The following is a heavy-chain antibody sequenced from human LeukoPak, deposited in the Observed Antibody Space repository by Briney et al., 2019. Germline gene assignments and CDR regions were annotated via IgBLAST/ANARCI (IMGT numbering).Heavy chain of an antibody. D-gene: IGHD5-12*01. Sequence: GGTLRLSCAASGFTFSNYGMSWVRQAPGKGLEWVSGISGSGGSTYYADSVKGRFTISRDNSKNTLYLQMNSLRAEDTAVYYCARGPSGYHNTGGQGTLVTVSS. J-gene: IGHJ4*02. CDR3: ARGPSGYHNT. CDR1: GFTFSNYG. V-gene: IGHV3-23*01. CDR2: ISGSGGST.